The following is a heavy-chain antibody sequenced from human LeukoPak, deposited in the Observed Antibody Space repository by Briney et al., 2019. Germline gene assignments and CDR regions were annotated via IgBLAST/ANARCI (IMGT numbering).Heavy chain of an antibody. Sequence: PSETLSLTCTVSGGSISSGSYYWSWIRQPAGKGLEWIGRIYTSGSTNYNPSLKSRVTISVDTSKNQFSLKLSSVTAADTAVYYCARGPLGELLAFDYWGQGTLVTVSS. D-gene: IGHD1-26*01. V-gene: IGHV4-61*02. CDR3: ARGPLGELLAFDY. CDR1: GGSISSGSYY. CDR2: IYTSGST. J-gene: IGHJ4*02.